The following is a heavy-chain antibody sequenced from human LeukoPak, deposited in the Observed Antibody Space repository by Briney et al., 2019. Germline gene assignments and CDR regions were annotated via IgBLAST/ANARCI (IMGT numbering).Heavy chain of an antibody. V-gene: IGHV1-69*05. J-gene: IGHJ6*03. CDR1: GGTFSSYA. CDR3: ARTLTPPESYYYYYMDV. Sequence: SVKVSCKASGGTFSSYAISWVRQAPGQGLEWMGGIIPIFATANYAQKFQGRVTITTDESTSTAYMELSSLRSEDTAVYYCARTLTPPESYYYYYMDVWGKGTTVTVSS. CDR2: IIPIFATA.